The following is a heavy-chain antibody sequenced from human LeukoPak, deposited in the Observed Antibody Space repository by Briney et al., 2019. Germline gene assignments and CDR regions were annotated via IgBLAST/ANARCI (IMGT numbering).Heavy chain of an antibody. CDR2: IYYSGTT. J-gene: IGHJ4*02. V-gene: IGHV4-59*11. CDR3: ARAGVYDFWSGYSFYFDY. Sequence: SETLSLTCTVSGGSISSHYWSWFRQTPGERPEWIAFIYYSGTTNYNPSLKGRVTISIDSSKNQFSLKLSSVTAADTAVYYCARAGVYDFWSGYSFYFDYWGQGTLVTVSS. D-gene: IGHD3-3*01. CDR1: GGSISSHY.